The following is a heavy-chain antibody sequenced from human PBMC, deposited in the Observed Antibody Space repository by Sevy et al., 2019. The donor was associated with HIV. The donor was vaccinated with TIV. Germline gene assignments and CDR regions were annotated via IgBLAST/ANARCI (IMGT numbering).Heavy chain of an antibody. CDR3: VKEGGGEGGDH. J-gene: IGHJ4*02. CDR2: IQHDGSNK. Sequence: GGSLRLSCAASGFSFSSYGMHWVRQAPGKGLEWMSYIQHDGSNKDYADSVKGRFTISRDNSKNTLYLQMNSLGVEDTAVFYCVKEGGGEGGDHWGQGTLVTVSS. V-gene: IGHV3-30*02. D-gene: IGHD2-21*01. CDR1: GFSFSSYG.